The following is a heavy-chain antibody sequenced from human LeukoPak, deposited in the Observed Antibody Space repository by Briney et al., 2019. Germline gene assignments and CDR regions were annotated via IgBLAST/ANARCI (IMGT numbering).Heavy chain of an antibody. CDR2: IGIGGDT. V-gene: IGHV3-13*01. D-gene: IGHD3-10*01. CDR3: VRERSWTSSDGFDI. J-gene: IGHJ3*02. Sequence: GGSLRLSCAGSGFTFSNYEMHWVRQVAGGGLEWVSAIGIGGDTFYTGSVKGRFTISRENAKNSFFLQMNSLSAGDTALYYCVRERSWTSSDGFDIWGQGTMVTVSS. CDR1: GFTFSNYE.